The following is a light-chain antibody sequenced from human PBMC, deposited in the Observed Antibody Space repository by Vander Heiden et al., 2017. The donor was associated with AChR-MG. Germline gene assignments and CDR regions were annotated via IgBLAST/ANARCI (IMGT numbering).Light chain of an antibody. Sequence: EIVLTQSPATLSLAPGERATLSCRASQSVSSYLAWYQHKPGQAPRLLIYAASNRATGIPARFSGSGSGTDFTLTISGLEPEDFAVYYCQQRSNWPPAQTFGGGTKVEIK. CDR2: AAS. J-gene: IGKJ4*01. V-gene: IGKV3-11*01. CDR3: QQRSNWPPAQT. CDR1: QSVSSY.